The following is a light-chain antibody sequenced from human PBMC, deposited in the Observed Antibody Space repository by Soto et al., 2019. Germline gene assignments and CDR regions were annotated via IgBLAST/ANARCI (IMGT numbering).Light chain of an antibody. J-gene: IGKJ1*01. V-gene: IGKV1-27*01. CDR3: QKYNSAQWT. CDR1: QGISNN. CDR2: LAT. Sequence: DIQMTQSPSSLSASVGDRVTITCRARQGISNNVAWFQQKPGKVPKLLRYLATTLQSGVPSRFSGIGSGTDFTLTMSSLQPEDVAIYYCQKYNSAQWTFGQGISVEI.